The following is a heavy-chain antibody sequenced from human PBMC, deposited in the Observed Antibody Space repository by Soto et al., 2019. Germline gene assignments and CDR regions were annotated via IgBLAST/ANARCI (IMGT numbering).Heavy chain of an antibody. CDR1: GDTFTSYA. Sequence: GASVKLSCTASGDTFTSYAMHWVRQAPGQRLEWMGWINAGNGNTKYSQKFQGRVTITRDTSASTAYMELSSLRSEDTAVYYCARSIVVVTALDYWGQGTLVTVSS. V-gene: IGHV1-3*01. J-gene: IGHJ4*02. CDR2: INAGNGNT. D-gene: IGHD2-21*02. CDR3: ARSIVVVTALDY.